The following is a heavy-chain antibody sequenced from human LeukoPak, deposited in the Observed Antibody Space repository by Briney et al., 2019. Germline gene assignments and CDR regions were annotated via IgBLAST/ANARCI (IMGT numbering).Heavy chain of an antibody. V-gene: IGHV3-15*01. CDR2: IKSKTDGGTT. Sequence: GESLRLSCAASGFTFSNAWMSWVRQAPGKGLEWVGRIKSKTDGGTTDYAAPVKGRFTISRDDSRNTVYLQMNSLKTEDTAMYYCTTGGYSYHYLYVNWGQGALVSVSS. D-gene: IGHD5-18*01. CDR1: GFTFSNAW. J-gene: IGHJ4*02. CDR3: TTGGYSYHYLYVN.